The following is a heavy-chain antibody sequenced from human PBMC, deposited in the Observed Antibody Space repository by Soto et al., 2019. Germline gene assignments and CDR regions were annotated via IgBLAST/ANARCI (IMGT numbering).Heavy chain of an antibody. CDR2: IYSGGST. D-gene: IGHD7-27*01. J-gene: IGHJ6*02. CDR3: ARGVWGSYYYYYYGMDV. V-gene: IGHV3-53*02. Sequence: EVQLVETGGGLIQPGGSLRLSCAASGFTVSSNYMSWVRQAPGKGLEWVSVIYSGGSTYYADSVKGRFTISRDNSKNTLYLQMNSLRAEDTAVYYCARGVWGSYYYYYYGMDVWGQGTTVTVSS. CDR1: GFTVSSNY.